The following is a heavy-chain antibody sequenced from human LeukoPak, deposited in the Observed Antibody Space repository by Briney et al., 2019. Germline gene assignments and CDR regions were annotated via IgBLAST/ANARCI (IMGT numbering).Heavy chain of an antibody. CDR2: ISGSGGTT. CDR3: ASLLYYDFLTGIDY. D-gene: IGHD3-9*01. J-gene: IGHJ4*02. CDR1: GFSFSSYA. Sequence: AGGSLRLSCAASGFSFSSYAMTWVRQAPGKGLEWVSAISGSGGTTYYADSVKGRFTISRDSSKNMLYLQMDSLRDEDTAVYYCASLLYYDFLTGIDYWGQGTLVTVSS. V-gene: IGHV3-23*01.